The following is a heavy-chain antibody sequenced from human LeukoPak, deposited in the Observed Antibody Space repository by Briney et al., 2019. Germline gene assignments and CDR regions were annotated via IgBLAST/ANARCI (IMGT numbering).Heavy chain of an antibody. D-gene: IGHD5-18*01. J-gene: IGHJ4*02. Sequence: SVKVSCKASGGTFSSYAISWVRQAPGQGLEWMGRIIPILGIANYAQKFQGRVTITADKSTSTAYMELSSLRSEDTAVYYCARDVDTAMVDHWGQGTLVTVSS. CDR2: IIPILGIA. CDR1: GGTFSSYA. V-gene: IGHV1-69*04. CDR3: ARDVDTAMVDH.